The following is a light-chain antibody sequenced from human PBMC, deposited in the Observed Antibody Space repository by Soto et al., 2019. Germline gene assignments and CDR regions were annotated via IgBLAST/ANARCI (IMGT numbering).Light chain of an antibody. CDR3: QQYGNSPRT. CDR2: LAS. CDR1: QSVSSKY. J-gene: IGKJ1*01. V-gene: IGKV3-20*01. Sequence: EIVLTQSPGTLSLSPGDRATLSCRASQSVSSKYLAWYQQRRGQPPRLLIYLASTRSPGIPDRFSGSGSGPDFTLTISRLQPEDFAVYSCQQYGNSPRTFGQGTKVEVK.